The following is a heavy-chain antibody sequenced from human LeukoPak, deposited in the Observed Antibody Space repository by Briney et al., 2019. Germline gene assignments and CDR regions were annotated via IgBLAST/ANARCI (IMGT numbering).Heavy chain of an antibody. CDR1: GFTVSSNY. D-gene: IGHD3-22*01. CDR2: IYSGGST. V-gene: IGHV3-53*01. Sequence: GGSLRLSCAASGFTVSSNYMSWVRQAPGKGLEWVSVIYSGGSTYYADSVKGRFTISRDNSKNTLYLQMNSLRAEDTAVYYCASTNPLNYYDSSGYYIIWGQGTLVTVSS. CDR3: ASTNPLNYYDSSGYYII. J-gene: IGHJ4*02.